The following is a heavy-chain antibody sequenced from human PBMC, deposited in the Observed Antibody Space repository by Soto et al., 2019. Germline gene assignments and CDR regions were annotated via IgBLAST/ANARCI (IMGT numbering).Heavy chain of an antibody. CDR1: GFTFSDYP. CDR3: ARDFIVGAPDYFDY. D-gene: IGHD1-26*01. J-gene: IGHJ4*02. V-gene: IGHV3-30*04. Sequence: QVQLVESGGGVVQPGRSLSLSCAASGFTFSDYPMHWVRQAPGKGLEWVAVISYDGRVKYYVDSVKGRFTISRDDSKKTLYLQMNSLRADDTAVYYCARDFIVGAPDYFDYWGQGTLVTVSS. CDR2: ISYDGRVK.